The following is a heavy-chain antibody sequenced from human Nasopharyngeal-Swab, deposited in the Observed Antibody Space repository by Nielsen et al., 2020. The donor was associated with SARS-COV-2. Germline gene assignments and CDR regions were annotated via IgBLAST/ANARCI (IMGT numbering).Heavy chain of an antibody. CDR2: IYWDDDK. CDR3: ARQGDYDILTGYGY. D-gene: IGHD3-9*01. CDR1: GFSLSTSGVG. J-gene: IGHJ4*02. V-gene: IGHV2-5*02. Sequence: SGPTLMKPTQTLTLTCTFSGFSLSTSGVGVGWIRQPPGKALEWLALIYWDDDKRYSPSLKSRLTITKDTSKNQVVLTMTNMDPVDTATYYCARQGDYDILTGYGYWGQGTLVTVSS.